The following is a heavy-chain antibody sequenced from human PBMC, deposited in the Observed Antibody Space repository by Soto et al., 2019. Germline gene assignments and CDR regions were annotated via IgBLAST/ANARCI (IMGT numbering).Heavy chain of an antibody. CDR1: GYTFTRYG. CDR3: ARESSPFGGFLKWAYYYYYGLDV. D-gene: IGHD3-3*01. CDR2: ISAYNGNT. J-gene: IGHJ6*02. V-gene: IGHV1-18*01. Sequence: ALVKVSCQASGYTFTRYGISWVRQAPGQGLELMGWISAYNGNTNYAQKLQGRVPMTTDTSTSTAYMELRSLRAADTAVYYCARESSPFGGFLKWAYYYYYGLDVWGQGTAVNV.